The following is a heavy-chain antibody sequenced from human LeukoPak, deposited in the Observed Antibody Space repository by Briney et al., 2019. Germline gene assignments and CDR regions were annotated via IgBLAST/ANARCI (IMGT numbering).Heavy chain of an antibody. V-gene: IGHV3-74*01. CDR3: ARGCSSTSCYGFDY. CDR2: INSDGSST. J-gene: IGHJ4*02. D-gene: IGHD2-2*01. CDR1: GFTFSSYW. Sequence: GGSLRLSCAAFGFTFSSYWMHWVRQAPGKGLVWVSRINSDGSSTSYADSVKGRFTISRDNAKNTLYLQMNSLRAEDTAVYYCARGCSSTSCYGFDYWGQGTLVTVSS.